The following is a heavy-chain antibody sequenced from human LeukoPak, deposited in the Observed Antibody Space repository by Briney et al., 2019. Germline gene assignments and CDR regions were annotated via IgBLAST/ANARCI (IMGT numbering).Heavy chain of an antibody. J-gene: IGHJ4*02. V-gene: IGHV4-59*12. CDR3: ARGRYYLDY. CDR1: GGSISSYY. CDR2: IYYSGST. Sequence: PSETLSLTCTVSGGSISSYYWSWIRQPPGKGLEWIGYIYYSGSTNYNPSLKSRVTISVDTSKNQLSLKLSSVTGADTAVYYCARGRYYLDYWGQGTLVTVSS.